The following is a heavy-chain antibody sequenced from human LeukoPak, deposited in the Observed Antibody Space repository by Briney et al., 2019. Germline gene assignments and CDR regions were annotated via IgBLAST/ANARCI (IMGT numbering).Heavy chain of an antibody. J-gene: IGHJ4*02. Sequence: GGSLRLSCAASGFTFSNYAMSWVRQAPGKGLEWVSAITGSGGKTYYADSVKGRFTISRDNSKNTVFLQMNSLRAEDTAVYYCAKWGDYDVLTGYYVSDYWGQGTLVTVSS. CDR1: GFTFSNYA. CDR3: AKWGDYDVLTGYYVSDY. V-gene: IGHV3-23*01. D-gene: IGHD3-9*01. CDR2: ITGSGGKT.